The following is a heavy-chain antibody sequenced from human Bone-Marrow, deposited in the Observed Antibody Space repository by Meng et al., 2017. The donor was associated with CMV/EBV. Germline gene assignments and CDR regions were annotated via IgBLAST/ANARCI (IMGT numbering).Heavy chain of an antibody. V-gene: IGHV1-2*02. CDR2: INPNSGGT. CDR1: GYTFTGYY. Sequence: ASVKVPCKASGYTFTGYYMHWVRQAPGQGLEWMGWINPNSGGTNYAQKFQGRVTMTRDTSISTAYMELSRLRSDDTAVYYCARPLLRDIVVVPAAPRSYYYGMDVWGQGTTVTVSS. J-gene: IGHJ6*02. CDR3: ARPLLRDIVVVPAAPRSYYYGMDV. D-gene: IGHD2-2*01.